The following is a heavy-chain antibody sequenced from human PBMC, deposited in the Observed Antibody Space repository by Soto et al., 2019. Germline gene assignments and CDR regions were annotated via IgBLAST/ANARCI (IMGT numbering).Heavy chain of an antibody. CDR2: IYYSGST. CDR1: GGSISSGGYY. J-gene: IGHJ4*02. Sequence: SETLSLTCTVSGGSISSGGYYWSWIRQHPGKGLEWIGYIYYSGSTYYNPSLKSRVTISVDTSKNQFSLKLSSVTAADTAVYYCARGLGTMVRGASRGYYFDYWGQGTLVTVS. CDR3: ARGLGTMVRGASRGYYFDY. V-gene: IGHV4-31*03. D-gene: IGHD3-10*01.